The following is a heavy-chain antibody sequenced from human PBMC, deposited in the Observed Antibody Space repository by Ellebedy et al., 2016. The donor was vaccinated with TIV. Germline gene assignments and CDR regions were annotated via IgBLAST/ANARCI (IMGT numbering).Heavy chain of an antibody. J-gene: IGHJ6*02. CDR2: MYSGG. Sequence: SETLSLXCTVSGGSISGDDFFWDWIRQPPGMGLEWIGSMYSGGYYNPSLKSRVTISADASKNQFSLRLTSVTAADTAVYYCARFRSGIVVVPAHYGMDVWGQGTTVTVSS. D-gene: IGHD2-2*01. CDR3: ARFRSGIVVVPAHYGMDV. CDR1: GGSISGDDFF. V-gene: IGHV4-39*01.